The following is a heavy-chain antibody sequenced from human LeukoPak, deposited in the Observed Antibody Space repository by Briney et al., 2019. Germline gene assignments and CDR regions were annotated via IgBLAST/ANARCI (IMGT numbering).Heavy chain of an antibody. CDR2: IYTSGST. CDR3: AREGHCSSTSCYSVSWYYYGMDV. V-gene: IGHV4-4*07. CDR1: GGSISSYY. J-gene: IGHJ6*02. D-gene: IGHD2-2*01. Sequence: SETLSLTCTVSGGSISSYYWSWIRQPAGKGLEWIGRIYTSGSTNYSPSLKSRVTMSVDTSKNQFSLKLSSVTAADTAVYYCAREGHCSSTSCYSVSWYYYGMDVWGQGTTVTVSS.